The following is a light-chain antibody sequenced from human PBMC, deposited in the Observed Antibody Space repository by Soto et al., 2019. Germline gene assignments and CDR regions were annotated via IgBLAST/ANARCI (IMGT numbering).Light chain of an antibody. Sequence: DFQMTQSPSSLSASVGDRVTITCRASQSISSYLNWYQLKLGKAPKLLIYAASHLQSGVPSRFRGSGSGTDFTLTISSLQPEDFATYYCQQSYNTFSWTFGQGTKVEIK. J-gene: IGKJ1*01. CDR3: QQSYNTFSWT. CDR1: QSISSY. CDR2: AAS. V-gene: IGKV1-39*01.